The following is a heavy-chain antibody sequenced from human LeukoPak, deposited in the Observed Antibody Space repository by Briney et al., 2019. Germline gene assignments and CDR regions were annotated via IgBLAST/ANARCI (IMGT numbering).Heavy chain of an antibody. Sequence: PSGTLSLTCAVSGGSISSSNWWSWVRQPPGKGLEWIGEIYHSGSTNYNPPLKSRVTISVDKSKNQFSLKLSSVTAADTAVYYCARARLWFGELSSWFDPWGQGTLVTVSS. V-gene: IGHV4-4*02. CDR2: IYHSGST. CDR3: ARARLWFGELSSWFDP. D-gene: IGHD3-10*01. J-gene: IGHJ5*02. CDR1: GGSISSSNW.